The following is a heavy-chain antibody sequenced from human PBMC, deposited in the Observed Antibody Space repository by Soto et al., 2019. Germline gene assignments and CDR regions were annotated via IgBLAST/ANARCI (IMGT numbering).Heavy chain of an antibody. CDR3: ARDQPVYSYGYGLRY. D-gene: IGHD5-18*01. CDR2: ISSSSSYI. J-gene: IGHJ4*01. V-gene: IGHV3-21*01. Sequence: EVQLVESGGGLVKPGGSLRLSCAASGFTFSRYSMNWVRQAPGQGLEWVSSISSSSSYIYYADSVKGRFTISRDNAKNSLYRQMNSLRAEDTAVCYCARDQPVYSYGYGLRYWGHGTLVTVSS. CDR1: GFTFSRYS.